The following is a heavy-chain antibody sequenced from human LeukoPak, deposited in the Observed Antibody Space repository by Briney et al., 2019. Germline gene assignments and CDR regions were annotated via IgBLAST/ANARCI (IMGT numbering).Heavy chain of an antibody. CDR1: GFTFSTYA. V-gene: IGHV3-23*01. CDR3: AKGGIAVAGFDT. CDR2: INPSGAFT. Sequence: PGGSLRLSCAASGFTFSTYAMSWVRQAPGKGLEWISAINPSGAFTYYADSVKGRFTISRDQFKNTVYLQMNGLRAEDTAVYYCAKGGIAVAGFDTWGQGTVVTVSS. J-gene: IGHJ5*02. D-gene: IGHD6-19*01.